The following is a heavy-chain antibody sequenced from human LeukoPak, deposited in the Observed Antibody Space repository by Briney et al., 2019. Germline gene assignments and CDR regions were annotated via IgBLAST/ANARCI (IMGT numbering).Heavy chain of an antibody. J-gene: IGHJ4*02. CDR1: GFTFSSYA. D-gene: IGHD3-3*01. CDR2: FSAGGGSA. V-gene: IGHV3-23*01. Sequence: GGSLRLSCAASGFTFSSYAMSWVRQAPGKGLEWVSSFSAGGGSAYYADSVKGRFTISRDNSKNTLYLQMNSLRADDTAVYYCARQNSDFWSASYYRGQGTLVTVSS. CDR3: ARQNSDFWSASYY.